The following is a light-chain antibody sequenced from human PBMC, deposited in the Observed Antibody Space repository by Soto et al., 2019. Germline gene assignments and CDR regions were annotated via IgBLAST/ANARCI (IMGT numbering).Light chain of an antibody. Sequence: DIVLTQSPGILSVSPGERASLSCKSSQTLDTSDVAWYQQKPGQSPRLLVFGTSNRATGVPDRFSGSGSGTDFTLTISSLEPEDFAVYYCQVFDRSLFTFGQGTKLQIK. CDR2: GTS. CDR3: QVFDRSLFT. V-gene: IGKV3-20*01. CDR1: QTLDTSD. J-gene: IGKJ2*01.